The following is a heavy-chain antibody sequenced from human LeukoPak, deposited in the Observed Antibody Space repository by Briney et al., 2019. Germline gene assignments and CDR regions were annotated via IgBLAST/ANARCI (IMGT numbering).Heavy chain of an antibody. CDR1: GFTFDDYG. CDR3: AKPLIPVAGTLYFDY. D-gene: IGHD6-19*01. Sequence: GGSLRLSCAASGFTFDDYGMSWVRQGPGKGLEWVSGINWDGSSTGYADSVKGRVTVSRDNAKNSLYLQMNSLRAEDTAVYYCAKPLIPVAGTLYFDYWGQGTLVTVSS. CDR2: INWDGSST. J-gene: IGHJ4*02. V-gene: IGHV3-20*04.